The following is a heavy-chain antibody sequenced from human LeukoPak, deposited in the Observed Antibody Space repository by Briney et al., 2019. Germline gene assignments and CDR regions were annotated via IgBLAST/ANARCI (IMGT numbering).Heavy chain of an antibody. CDR1: GGSFSGYY. J-gene: IGHJ6*03. D-gene: IGHD5-18*01. CDR3: ARLAAVTKYYYYYMDV. CDR2: INHSGST. Sequence: SETLSLTCAVYGGSFSGYYWSWIRQPPGKGLEWIGEINHSGSTNYNPSLKSRVTISVDTSKNQFSLKLSSVTAADTAVYYCARLAAVTKYYYYYMDVWGKGTTVTVSS. V-gene: IGHV4-34*01.